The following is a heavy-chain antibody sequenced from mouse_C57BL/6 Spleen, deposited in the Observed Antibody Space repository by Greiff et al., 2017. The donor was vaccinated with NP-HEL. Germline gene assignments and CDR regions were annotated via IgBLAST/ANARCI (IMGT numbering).Heavy chain of an antibody. D-gene: IGHD2-2*01. CDR3: ANYGYNYYAMDY. V-gene: IGHV1-64*01. Sequence: QVQLQQPGAELVKPGASVKLSCKASGYTFTSYWMHWVKQRPGQGLEWIGMIHPNSGSTNYNEKFKSKATLTVDKSSSTAYMQLSRLTSEDSAVYYCANYGYNYYAMDYWGQGTSVTVSS. CDR2: IHPNSGST. J-gene: IGHJ4*01. CDR1: GYTFTSYW.